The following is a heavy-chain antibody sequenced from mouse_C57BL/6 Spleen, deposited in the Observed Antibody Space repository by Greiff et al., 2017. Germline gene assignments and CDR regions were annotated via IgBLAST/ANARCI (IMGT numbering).Heavy chain of an antibody. CDR2: INPNNGGT. CDR1: GYTFTDYY. D-gene: IGHD1-1*01. J-gene: IGHJ4*01. Sequence: EVQLQQSGPELVKPGASVKISCKASGYTFTDYYMNWVKQSHGKSLEWIGDINPNNGGTSYNQKFKGKATLTVDKSSSTAYMELRSLTSEDSAVYYCAREDGSSLYYAMDYWGQGTSVTVSS. V-gene: IGHV1-26*01. CDR3: AREDGSSLYYAMDY.